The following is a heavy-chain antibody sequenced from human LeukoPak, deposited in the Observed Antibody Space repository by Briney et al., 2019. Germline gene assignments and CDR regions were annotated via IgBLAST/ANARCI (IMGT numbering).Heavy chain of an antibody. CDR2: INSDGSST. V-gene: IGHV3-74*01. D-gene: IGHD6-13*01. CDR1: GFTFSTNW. Sequence: GGSLRLSCAASGFTFSTNWMHWVRQVPGKGLMWVSRINSDGSSTNYADSVKGRFTISRDNAKNTLYLQLNSLRAEDTAVYYCARDRAAGYSSSFDYWGQGTLVTVSS. CDR3: ARDRAAGYSSSFDY. J-gene: IGHJ4*02.